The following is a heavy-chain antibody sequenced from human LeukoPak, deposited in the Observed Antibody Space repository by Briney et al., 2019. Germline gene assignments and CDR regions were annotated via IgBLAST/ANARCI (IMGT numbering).Heavy chain of an antibody. CDR1: GGSISSGDYY. CDR2: IYYSGST. CDR3: ARGVGTYYDFWSGYYRAVRWFDP. D-gene: IGHD3-3*01. Sequence: SQXXXXXCTVSGGSISSGDYYWRWIRQPPGKGLEWIGYIYYSGSTYYKPSLKSRVTISVDTTKKQFSLKLSSVTAADTAVYYCARGVGTYYDFWSGYYRAVRWFDPWGQGTLVTVSS. V-gene: IGHV4-30-4*08. J-gene: IGHJ5*02.